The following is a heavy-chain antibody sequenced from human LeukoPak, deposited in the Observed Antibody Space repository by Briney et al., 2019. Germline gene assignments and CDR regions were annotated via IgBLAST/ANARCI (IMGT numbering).Heavy chain of an antibody. CDR2: VYYTGST. V-gene: IGHV4-39*01. Sequence: SETLSLTCGVSGGSIRSSTYYWGWIRQPPGKGLEWIGSVYYTGSTYYNPSLKSRITILLDTSKNQISLKLSSVTAADTAVYYCSRGSYDILTGYSTLGEYWGQGTLVTVSS. CDR3: SRGSYDILTGYSTLGEY. CDR1: GGSIRSSTYY. D-gene: IGHD3-9*01. J-gene: IGHJ4*02.